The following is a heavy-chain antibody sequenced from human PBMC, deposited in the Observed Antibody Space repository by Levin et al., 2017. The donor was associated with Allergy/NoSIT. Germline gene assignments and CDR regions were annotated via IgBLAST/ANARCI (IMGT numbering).Heavy chain of an antibody. V-gene: IGHV1-2*02. J-gene: IGHJ5*02. CDR3: ARLKWEPGPDP. Sequence: GESLKISCKASGYTFTGYYMHWVRQAPGQGLEWMGWINPNSGGTNYAQKFQGRVTMTRDTSISTAYMELSRLRSDDTAVYYCARLKWEPGPDPWGQGTLVTVSS. CDR1: GYTFTGYY. CDR2: INPNSGGT. D-gene: IGHD1-26*01.